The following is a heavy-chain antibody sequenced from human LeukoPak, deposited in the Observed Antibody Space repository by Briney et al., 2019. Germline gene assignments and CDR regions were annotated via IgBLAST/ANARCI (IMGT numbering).Heavy chain of an antibody. D-gene: IGHD6-13*01. CDR1: GGSISGRYYY. J-gene: IGHJ4*02. Sequence: SETLSLTCTVSGGSISGRYYYWGWIRQPPGKGLEWIGNIYYSGSTYYNPSLKSRVTISVDTSKNQFSLKVSSVTAADTAVYYCARHVWISQQLVHFGAYWGQGILVTVSS. CDR2: IYYSGST. CDR3: ARHVWISQQLVHFGAY. V-gene: IGHV4-39*01.